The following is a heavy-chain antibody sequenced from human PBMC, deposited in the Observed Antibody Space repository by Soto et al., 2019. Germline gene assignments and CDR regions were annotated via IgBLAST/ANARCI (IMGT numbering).Heavy chain of an antibody. D-gene: IGHD2-15*01. CDR1: GGSFSGYY. CDR3: ARRKLGYCSGGSCDGWAFDI. CDR2: IKHSGTT. Sequence: LETLSLTRAVYGGSFSGYYWSWIRQPPGKGLEGIVEIKHSGTTNYNPSLKSRVTISVDTSKNQFSLQLSAVTAADTAVYYCARRKLGYCSGGSCDGWAFDIWGQGTMVT. V-gene: IGHV4-34*01. J-gene: IGHJ3*02.